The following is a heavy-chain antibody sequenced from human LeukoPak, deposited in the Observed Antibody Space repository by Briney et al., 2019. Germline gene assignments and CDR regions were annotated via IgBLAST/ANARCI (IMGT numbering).Heavy chain of an antibody. J-gene: IGHJ4*02. Sequence: SETLSLTCTVSGGSVSSGSYYWRWIRQPPGNGLEWLGYIYYSGSTNYNPSLKSRVTISVDTSKNQFSLKLSSVTAADTAVYYCARDYSSSWSEYYFDYWGQGTLVTVSS. D-gene: IGHD6-13*01. V-gene: IGHV4-61*01. CDR3: ARDYSSSWSEYYFDY. CDR1: GGSVSSGSYY. CDR2: IYYSGST.